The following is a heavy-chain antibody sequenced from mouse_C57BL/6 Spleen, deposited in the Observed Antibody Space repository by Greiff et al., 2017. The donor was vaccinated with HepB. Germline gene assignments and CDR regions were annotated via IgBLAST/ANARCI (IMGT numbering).Heavy chain of an antibody. Sequence: EVKVEESGPGLVKPSQSLSLTCSVPGYSITSGYYWNWIRQFPGNKLEWMGYISYDGSNNYNPSLKNRISITRDTSKNQFFLKLNSVTTEDTATYYCATDGYYGYFDYWGQGTTLTVSS. CDR3: ATDGYYGYFDY. CDR1: GYSITSGYY. CDR2: ISYDGSN. V-gene: IGHV3-6*01. J-gene: IGHJ2*01. D-gene: IGHD2-3*01.